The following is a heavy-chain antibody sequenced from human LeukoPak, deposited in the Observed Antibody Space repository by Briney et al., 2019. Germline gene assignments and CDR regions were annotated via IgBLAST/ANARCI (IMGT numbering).Heavy chain of an antibody. Sequence: PGGSLRLSCAASGFTFSSYAMHWVRQAPGKGLEWVALTSSAGSNKYYADSVKGRFTISRDNSKNTLYLQMNSLRAEDTAIYYCARGLGYNSKGDAFDLWGQGTMVTVSS. V-gene: IGHV3-30-3*01. CDR3: ARGLGYNSKGDAFDL. CDR2: TSSAGSNK. D-gene: IGHD6-13*01. CDR1: GFTFSSYA. J-gene: IGHJ3*01.